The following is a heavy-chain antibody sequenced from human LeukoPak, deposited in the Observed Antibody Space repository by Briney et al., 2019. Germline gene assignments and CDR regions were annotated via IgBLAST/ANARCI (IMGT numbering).Heavy chain of an antibody. V-gene: IGHV3-21*01. J-gene: IGHJ4*02. CDR3: GRDGGSTVAIDY. CDR1: GFTFSSYA. Sequence: GGSLRLSCAASGFTFSSYAMSWVRQAPGKGLEWVSSISSTSSETFYADSLKGRFTISRDNAKESLYLQMNSLRVEDTAVYYCGRDGGSTVAIDYWGQGTLVTVSS. D-gene: IGHD4-23*01. CDR2: ISSTSSET.